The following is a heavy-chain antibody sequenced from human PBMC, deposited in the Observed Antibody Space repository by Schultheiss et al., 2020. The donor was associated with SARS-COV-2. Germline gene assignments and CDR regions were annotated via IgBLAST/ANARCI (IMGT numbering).Heavy chain of an antibody. V-gene: IGHV5-51*01. J-gene: IGHJ4*02. D-gene: IGHD3-3*01. CDR1: GYSFTSYW. Sequence: GESLKISCKGSGYSFTSYWIGWVRQMPGKGLEWMGIIYPGDSDTRYSPSFQGQVTISADKSISTAYLQWSSLKASDTAMYYCARDAASDFWSGYSLFDYWGQGTLVTVSS. CDR3: ARDAASDFWSGYSLFDY. CDR2: IYPGDSDT.